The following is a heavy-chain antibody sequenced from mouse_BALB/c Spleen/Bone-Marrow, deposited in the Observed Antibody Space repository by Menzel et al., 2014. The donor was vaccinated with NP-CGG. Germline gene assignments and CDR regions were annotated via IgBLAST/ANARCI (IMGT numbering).Heavy chain of an antibody. CDR3: ARVWYFDY. V-gene: IGHV5-6-3*01. Sequence: VQLKEFGGGLVQPGGSLKLSCAASGFTFSSYGTSWVRQTPDKRLELVATINSNGGSTYYPDSVKGRFTISRDNAKNTLYLQMSSLKSEDTAMYYCARVWYFDYWGQGTSLTVSS. J-gene: IGHJ2*03. CDR2: INSNGGST. CDR1: GFTFSSYG.